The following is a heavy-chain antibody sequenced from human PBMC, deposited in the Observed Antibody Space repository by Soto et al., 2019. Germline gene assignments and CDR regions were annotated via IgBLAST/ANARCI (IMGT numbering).Heavy chain of an antibody. D-gene: IGHD3-9*01. Sequence: SETLSLTCTVSGGSISSYYWSWIRQPPGKGLEWIGYIYYSGSTNYNPSLKSRVTISVDTSKNQFSLKLSSVTAADTAVYYCARGGYNDILTGYSRAKFDPWGQGTLVTVSS. CDR2: IYYSGST. CDR1: GGSISSYY. V-gene: IGHV4-59*01. CDR3: ARGGYNDILTGYSRAKFDP. J-gene: IGHJ5*02.